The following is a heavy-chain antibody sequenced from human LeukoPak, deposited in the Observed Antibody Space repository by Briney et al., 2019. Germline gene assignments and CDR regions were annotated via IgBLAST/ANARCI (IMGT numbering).Heavy chain of an antibody. D-gene: IGHD1-26*01. CDR2: IIPIFGTA. Sequence: GASVKVSCKASGYTFTSYGISWVRQAPGQGLEWMGGIIPIFGTANYAQKFQGRVTITADESTSTAYMELSSLRSEDTAVYYCARYGGSYGRSWFDPWGQGTLVTVSS. J-gene: IGHJ5*02. V-gene: IGHV1-69*13. CDR3: ARYGGSYGRSWFDP. CDR1: GYTFTSYG.